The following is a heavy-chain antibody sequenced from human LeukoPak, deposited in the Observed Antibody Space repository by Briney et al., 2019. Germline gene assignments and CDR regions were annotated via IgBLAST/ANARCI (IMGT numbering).Heavy chain of an antibody. V-gene: IGHV3-48*03. CDR3: ARDYGDFDY. Sequence: GGSLRLSCAASGFTFSSYEMNWVRQAPGKGLEWVSYISSSGSTIYYADSVKGRFTISGDNAKNSLYLQMNSLRAEDTAVYYCARDYGDFDYWGQGTLVTVSS. CDR2: ISSSGSTI. D-gene: IGHD4-17*01. CDR1: GFTFSSYE. J-gene: IGHJ4*02.